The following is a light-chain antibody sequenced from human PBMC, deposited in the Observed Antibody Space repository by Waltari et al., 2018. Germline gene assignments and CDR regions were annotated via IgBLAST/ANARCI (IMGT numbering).Light chain of an antibody. V-gene: IGKV3-20*01. CDR3: QQYGSSVMYT. CDR1: QSLTKRY. Sequence: LVFTPSPGTLSLSPGESATLSCSSRQSLTKRYLAWYQQKPGQAPRLLIYGASSRAAGIPDRFSGSGSGTDFTLTISRLEPEDSAVYYCQQYGSSVMYTFGQGTKLEIK. J-gene: IGKJ2*01. CDR2: GAS.